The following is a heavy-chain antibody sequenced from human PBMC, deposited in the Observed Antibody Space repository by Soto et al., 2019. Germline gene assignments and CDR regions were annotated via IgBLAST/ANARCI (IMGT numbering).Heavy chain of an antibody. CDR2: VNNDGTDT. CDR3: ARGGLQHALDV. J-gene: IGHJ6*02. V-gene: IGHV3-74*03. Sequence: EVQLVESGGGLVQPGGSLRLSCAASGFTFSNYWMYWVRQAPGKGLVWVSRVNNDGTDTTHADYVKGRFTISRDNAENTLYLQMNSLRAEDTAVYYGARGGLQHALDVWGQGSTVTVSS. CDR1: GFTFSNYW. D-gene: IGHD6-13*01.